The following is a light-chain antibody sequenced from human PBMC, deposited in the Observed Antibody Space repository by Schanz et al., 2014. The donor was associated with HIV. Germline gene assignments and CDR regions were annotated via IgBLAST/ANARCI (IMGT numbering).Light chain of an antibody. CDR3: ATWDDGLNGWV. CDR2: ATY. Sequence: QSVLTQPPSASGNPGQRVTILCSGSSSNIGSNYANWYQPLPGTAPKLLIYATYQRPSGVPDRFSGSGSATSASLAISGLQSEDEAVYYCATWDDGLNGWVFGGGTKVTVL. V-gene: IGLV1-44*01. J-gene: IGLJ3*02. CDR1: SSNIGSNY.